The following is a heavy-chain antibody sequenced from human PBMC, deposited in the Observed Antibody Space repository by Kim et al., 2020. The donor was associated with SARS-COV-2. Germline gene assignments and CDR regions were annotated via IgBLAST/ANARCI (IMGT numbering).Heavy chain of an antibody. CDR3: ARHGRLVMVAFDI. V-gene: IGHV4-39*01. CDR2: IYYSGST. CDR1: GGSISSSSYY. D-gene: IGHD2-21*01. Sequence: SETLSLTCTVSGGSISSSSYYWGWIRQPPGKGLEWIGSIYYSGSTYYNPSLKSRVTISVDTSKNQFSLKLSSVTAADTAVYYCARHGRLVMVAFDIWGQGTMVTVSS. J-gene: IGHJ3*02.